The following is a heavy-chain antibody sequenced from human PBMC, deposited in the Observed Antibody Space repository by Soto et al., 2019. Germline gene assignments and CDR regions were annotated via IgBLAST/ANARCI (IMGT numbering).Heavy chain of an antibody. CDR1: GGSISSYY. Sequence: LSLTCTVSGGSISSYYWSWIRQPAGKGLEWIGRIYTSGSTNYNPSLKSRVTMSVDTSKNQFSLKLSSVTAADTAVYYCARALGDFWSGYPHDYYYYGMDVWGQGTTVTVSS. CDR2: IYTSGST. V-gene: IGHV4-4*07. D-gene: IGHD3-3*01. J-gene: IGHJ6*02. CDR3: ARALGDFWSGYPHDYYYYGMDV.